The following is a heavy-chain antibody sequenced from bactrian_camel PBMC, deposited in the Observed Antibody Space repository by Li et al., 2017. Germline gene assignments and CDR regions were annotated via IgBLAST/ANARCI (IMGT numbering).Heavy chain of an antibody. V-gene: IGHV3S53*01. CDR1: GYRVFSTC. J-gene: IGHJ4*01. CDR3: ASVYDYGFGIRRLPYLYHV. Sequence: VQLVESGGGSVQTGGSLRLSCTVSGYRVFSTCMGWFRQAPGKEREGVARIDSRGTTEYVDSVKGRFTVFKGNAGKTLYLQMNSLRPEDTAMYYCASVYDYGFGIRRLPYLYHVWGQGTQVTVS. D-gene: IGHD5*01. CDR2: IDSRGTT.